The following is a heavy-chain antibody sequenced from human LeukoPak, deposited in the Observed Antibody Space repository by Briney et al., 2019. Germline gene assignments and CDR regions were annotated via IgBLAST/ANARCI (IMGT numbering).Heavy chain of an antibody. CDR3: AKTITIFGVVSPRSPYYYYMDV. V-gene: IGHV3-43*01. CDR1: GFSFNDYT. Sequence: QAGGSLRLSCAASGFSFNDYTMHWVRQAPGKGLEWVSLITWNGDSTYYADSVKGRFTISRDNSKNTLYLQMNSLRAEDTAVYYCAKTITIFGVVSPRSPYYYYMDVWGKGTTVTVSS. D-gene: IGHD3-3*01. CDR2: ITWNGDST. J-gene: IGHJ6*03.